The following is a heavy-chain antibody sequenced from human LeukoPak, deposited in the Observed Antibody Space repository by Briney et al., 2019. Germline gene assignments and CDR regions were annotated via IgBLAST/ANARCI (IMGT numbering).Heavy chain of an antibody. V-gene: IGHV1-2*02. CDR3: ARGNNYDFWSGYYGLNWFDP. J-gene: IGHJ5*02. Sequence: ASVKVSCKASGYTFTGYYMHWVRQAPGQGLEWMGWINPNSGGTNYAQKFQGRVTMTRDTSISTAYMELSRLRSDDTAVYYCARGNNYDFWSGYYGLNWFDPWGQGTLVTVSS. D-gene: IGHD3-3*01. CDR1: GYTFTGYY. CDR2: INPNSGGT.